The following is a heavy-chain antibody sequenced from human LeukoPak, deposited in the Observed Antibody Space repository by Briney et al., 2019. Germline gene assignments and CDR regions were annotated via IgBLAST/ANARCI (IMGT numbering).Heavy chain of an antibody. D-gene: IGHD1-26*01. CDR1: GFMFSSNW. CDR3: ATSGGYYQFDY. Sequence: GGSLRLSCAASGFMFSSNWMSWVRLAPGKGLEWVSVIYSGGSTYYVDSVKGRFTISRDNSKNTLYLQMNSLRADDTAVYYCATSGGYYQFDYWGQGTLVTVSS. V-gene: IGHV3-53*01. J-gene: IGHJ4*02. CDR2: IYSGGST.